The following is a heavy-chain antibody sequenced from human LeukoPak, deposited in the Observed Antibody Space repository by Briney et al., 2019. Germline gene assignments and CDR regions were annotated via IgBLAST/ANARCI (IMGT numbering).Heavy chain of an antibody. J-gene: IGHJ4*02. CDR1: GFTFCTFA. CDR3: ATYRQVLLPFES. D-gene: IGHD2-8*02. Sequence: GGALIQSCGVSGFTFCTFAMIWVRQPPGKGLEWVSSIFRSGGEIHYADSVRGRFTSPRDNSKSTLSLQMNSLRAEHTAIYYCATYRQVLLPFESWGQGTLVTVSS. V-gene: IGHV3-23*01. CDR2: IFRSGGEI.